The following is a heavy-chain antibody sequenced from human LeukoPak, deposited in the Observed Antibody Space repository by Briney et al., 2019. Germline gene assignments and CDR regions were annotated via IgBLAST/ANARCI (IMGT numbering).Heavy chain of an antibody. CDR3: ARGRGYSYGHIDY. CDR1: GFTFSRYG. D-gene: IGHD5-18*01. V-gene: IGHV3-33*01. CDR2: IWYDGNNK. Sequence: GGSLRLSCAQSGFTFSRYGMHWVRQASGKGLQCVAVIWYDGNNKYYADSVKGRFTISRDNSKNTLYLQMNSLIAEDTAVYYCARGRGYSYGHIDYWGQGTLVTVSS. J-gene: IGHJ4*02.